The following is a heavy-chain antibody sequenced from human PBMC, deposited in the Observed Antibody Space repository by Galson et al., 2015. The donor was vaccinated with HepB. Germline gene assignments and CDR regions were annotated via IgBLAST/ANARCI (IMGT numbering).Heavy chain of an antibody. CDR3: ATGVKLDLVYAVIGY. CDR1: GGTFSSYA. J-gene: IGHJ4*02. V-gene: IGHV1-69*13. D-gene: IGHD2-8*01. CDR2: IIPIFGTA. Sequence: SVKVSCKASGGTFSSYAISWVRQAPGQGLEWMGGIIPIFGTANYAQKFQGRVTITADESTSTAYTELSSLRSEDTAVYYCATGVKLDLVYAVIGYWGQGTLVTVSS.